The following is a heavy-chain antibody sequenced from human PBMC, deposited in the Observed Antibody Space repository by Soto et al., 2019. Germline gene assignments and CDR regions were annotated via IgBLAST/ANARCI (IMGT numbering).Heavy chain of an antibody. D-gene: IGHD2-21*02. CDR3: ARGGDWTPY. Sequence: PSETLSLTCAVYVGSSSVYYWSWIRQPPGKGLEWIGEINHSGSTNYNPSLKSRVTISVDTSKNQFSLKLSSVTAADTAVYYCARGGDWTPYWGQGTMVTVSS. CDR1: VGSSSVYY. V-gene: IGHV4-34*01. CDR2: INHSGST. J-gene: IGHJ4*02.